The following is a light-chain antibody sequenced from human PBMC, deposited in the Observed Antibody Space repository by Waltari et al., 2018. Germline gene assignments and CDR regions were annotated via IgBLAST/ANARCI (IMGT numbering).Light chain of an antibody. V-gene: IGLV3-10*01. Sequence: SHELTQPPSVSVSPGQTARITCPGNALPTHHIHWYQQKSGQAPGMLIYEDNKRPSRIPERFSGSSSETLATLTVSGAVVEDEGDYYCYSTDSSSFPLFGGGTRLTVL. CDR1: ALPTHH. CDR2: EDN. J-gene: IGLJ3*02. CDR3: YSTDSSSFPL.